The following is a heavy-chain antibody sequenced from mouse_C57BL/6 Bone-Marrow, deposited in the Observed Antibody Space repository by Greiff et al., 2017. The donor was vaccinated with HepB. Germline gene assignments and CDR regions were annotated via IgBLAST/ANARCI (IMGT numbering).Heavy chain of an antibody. D-gene: IGHD1-1*01. CDR3: TTGRYSYGVWFAY. J-gene: IGHJ3*01. CDR1: GFNIKDDY. V-gene: IGHV14-4*01. Sequence: EVQLQQSGAELVRPGASVKLSCTASGFNIKDDYMHWVKQRPEQGLEWIGWIDPENGDTEYASKFQGKATITADTSSNTAYLQLSSLTSEDTAVYYCTTGRYSYGVWFAYWGQGTLVTVSA. CDR2: IDPENGDT.